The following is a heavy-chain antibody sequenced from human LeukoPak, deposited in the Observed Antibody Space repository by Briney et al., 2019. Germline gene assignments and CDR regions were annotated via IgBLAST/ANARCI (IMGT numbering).Heavy chain of an antibody. J-gene: IGHJ3*02. CDR3: ARGGYGANDDAFDI. V-gene: IGHV3-33*01. CDR2: IWYDGSNK. D-gene: IGHD4-23*01. Sequence: GGSLRLSCVASGFTFSSYVMHWVRQAPGKGLEWVAVIWYDGSNKYYADSVKGRFTISRDNSKNTLYLQMNSLRAEDTAVYYCARGGYGANDDAFDIWGQGTMVTVSS. CDR1: GFTFSSYV.